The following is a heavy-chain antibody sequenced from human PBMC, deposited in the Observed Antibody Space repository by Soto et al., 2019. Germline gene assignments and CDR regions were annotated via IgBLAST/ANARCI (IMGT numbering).Heavy chain of an antibody. D-gene: IGHD4-17*01. CDR1: GGSISSGGYS. CDR2: TYHSGNT. CDR3: ARGDYGPYYFDY. J-gene: IGHJ4*02. Sequence: QLQLQESGSGLVKPSQTLSLTCAVSGGSISSGGYSWSWIRQPPGKVLEWIGYTYHSGNTYYNPSLKSRVTISVDRSKNQFSLNLTSVTAADTALYYCARGDYGPYYFDYWGQGTLVTVSS. V-gene: IGHV4-30-2*01.